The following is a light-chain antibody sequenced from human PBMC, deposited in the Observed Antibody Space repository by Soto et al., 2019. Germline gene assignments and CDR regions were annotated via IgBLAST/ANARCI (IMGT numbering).Light chain of an antibody. CDR2: EVS. Sequence: QSALTQPASVSGSPGQSITISCSGTSSDVGAYTSVSWYQQHTGKAPKLMIYEVSNRPSGVSNRFSGSKSANTASLTISGLQADDEAHYYCTSYTSDNRSYVFGTGTKVTVL. CDR3: TSYTSDNRSYV. CDR1: SSDVGAYTS. J-gene: IGLJ1*01. V-gene: IGLV2-14*01.